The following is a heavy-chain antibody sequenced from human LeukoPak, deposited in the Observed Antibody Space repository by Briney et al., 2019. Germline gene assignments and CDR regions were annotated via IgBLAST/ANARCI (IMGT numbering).Heavy chain of an antibody. J-gene: IGHJ4*02. Sequence: LGGSLRLSCAASGFTFSSYGMTWLRQTPAKGLEWVSAISGSGETTYYSDSVKGRFTISRDNSKNTLFLQMNSLRVEDAAMYYCAKTNGYFDQWGQGTLVAVSS. D-gene: IGHD2-8*01. V-gene: IGHV3-23*01. CDR1: GFTFSSYG. CDR2: ISGSGETT. CDR3: AKTNGYFDQ.